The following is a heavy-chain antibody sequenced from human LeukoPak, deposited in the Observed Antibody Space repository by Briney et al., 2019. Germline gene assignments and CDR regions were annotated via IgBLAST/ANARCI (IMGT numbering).Heavy chain of an antibody. V-gene: IGHV3-21*01. CDR3: AREPRYYYGMDV. CDR1: GFTFSSYS. J-gene: IGHJ6*04. Sequence: GGSLRLSCAASGFTFSSYSMNWVRQGPGKGLEWVSSISSSSSYIYYADSVKGRFTISRDNAKNSLYLQMNSLRAEDTAVYYCAREPRYYYGMDVWGKGTTVTVSS. CDR2: ISSSSSYI.